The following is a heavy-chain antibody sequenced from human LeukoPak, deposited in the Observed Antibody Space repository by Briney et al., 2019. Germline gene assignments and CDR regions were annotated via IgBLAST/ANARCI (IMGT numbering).Heavy chain of an antibody. CDR1: GFTFGTYL. V-gene: IGHV3-7*01. D-gene: IGHD4/OR15-4a*01. CDR3: ARDFGPNSIDY. Sequence: GGSLRLSCTASGFTFGTYLMSWIRQTPEKGLEWVANLNRDGSEAYYLDSVKGRFTISRDNAKNSVYLQMNSLRADDTAVYYCARDFGPNSIDYWGQGTLVTVSS. CDR2: LNRDGSEA. J-gene: IGHJ4*02.